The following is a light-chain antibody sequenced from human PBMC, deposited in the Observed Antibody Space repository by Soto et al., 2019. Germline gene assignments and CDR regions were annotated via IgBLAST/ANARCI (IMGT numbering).Light chain of an antibody. CDR3: QHYFSYPYA. CDR1: QSVRTW. Sequence: DIQVTQSPATLSASVGDTVSITCRASQSVRTWLAWYQQKPGKAPNLLIYKASRLRDGVPSRFSGSGSGTDFTLTITSLQPDDFASYFCQHYFSYPYAFGQGTKLEI. CDR2: KAS. J-gene: IGKJ2*01. V-gene: IGKV1-5*03.